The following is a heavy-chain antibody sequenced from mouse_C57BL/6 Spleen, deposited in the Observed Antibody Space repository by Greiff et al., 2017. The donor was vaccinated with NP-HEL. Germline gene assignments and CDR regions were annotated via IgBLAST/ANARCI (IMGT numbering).Heavy chain of an antibody. V-gene: IGHV1-15*01. Sequence: VKLMESGAELVRPGASVTLSCKASGYTFTDYEMHWVKQTPVHGLEWIGAIDPETGGTAYNQKFKGKAILTADKSSSTAYMELRSLTSEDSAVYYCTREEMGYYYFDYWGQGTTLTVSS. J-gene: IGHJ2*01. D-gene: IGHD2-3*01. CDR2: IDPETGGT. CDR1: GYTFTDYE. CDR3: TREEMGYYYFDY.